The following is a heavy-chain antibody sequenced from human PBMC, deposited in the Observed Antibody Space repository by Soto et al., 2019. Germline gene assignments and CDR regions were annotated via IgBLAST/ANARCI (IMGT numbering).Heavy chain of an antibody. CDR2: IYYSGST. Sequence: PSETLSLTCTVSGGSISSSYYWGWIRQPPGKGLEWIGSIYYSGSTYYNPSLKSRVTISVDTSKNQFSLKLSSVTAADTAVYYCARRWGYSFDYWGQGTLVTVSS. CDR3: ARRWGYSFDY. D-gene: IGHD7-27*01. CDR1: GGSISSSYY. J-gene: IGHJ4*02. V-gene: IGHV4-39*01.